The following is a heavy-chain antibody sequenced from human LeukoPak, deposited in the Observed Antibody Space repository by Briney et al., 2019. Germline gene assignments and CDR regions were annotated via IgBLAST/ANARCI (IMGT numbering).Heavy chain of an antibody. CDR1: GYTFTSYG. CDR3: ARVRGYYDSSGPRDY. Sequence: ASVKVPCKASGYTFTSYGISWVRQAPGQGLEWMGWISAYNGNTNYAQKLQGRVTMTTDTSTSTAYMELRSLRSDDTALYYCARVRGYYDSSGPRDYWGQGTLVTVSS. J-gene: IGHJ4*02. V-gene: IGHV1-18*01. CDR2: ISAYNGNT. D-gene: IGHD3-22*01.